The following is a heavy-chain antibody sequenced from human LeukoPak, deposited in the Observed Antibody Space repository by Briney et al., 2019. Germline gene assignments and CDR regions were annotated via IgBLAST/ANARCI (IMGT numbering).Heavy chain of an antibody. Sequence: GGSLRLSCAASGFTFSSYAMSWVRQAPGKGLEWVSAISGSGGSTYYADSVKGRFTITRDNSKNTLYLQMNSLRAEDTAVYYCATNLRYSSSSGYWGQGTLVTVSS. CDR3: ATNLRYSSSSGY. CDR2: ISGSGGST. V-gene: IGHV3-23*01. D-gene: IGHD6-6*01. CDR1: GFTFSSYA. J-gene: IGHJ4*02.